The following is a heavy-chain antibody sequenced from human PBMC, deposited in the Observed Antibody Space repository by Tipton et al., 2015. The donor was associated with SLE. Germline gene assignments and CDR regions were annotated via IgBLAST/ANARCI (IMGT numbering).Heavy chain of an antibody. Sequence: TLSLTCAVYGGSFSGYYWSWIRLPPGRGLEWVGEINHSGSTNYNPSLKSRVTISVDTSKNQFSLKLSSVTAADTAVYYCARGRYSYGLHLDYWGQGTLVTVSS. J-gene: IGHJ4*02. CDR1: GGSFSGYY. V-gene: IGHV4-34*01. CDR3: ARGRYSYGLHLDY. CDR2: INHSGST. D-gene: IGHD5-18*01.